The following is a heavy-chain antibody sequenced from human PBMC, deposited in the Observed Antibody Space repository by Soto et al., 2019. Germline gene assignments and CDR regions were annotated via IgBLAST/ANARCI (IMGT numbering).Heavy chain of an antibody. D-gene: IGHD1-1*01. Sequence: SETLSLTCAVYGGSFGDYYGSWIRQPPGKGLEWIGEINHSGSTNYNPSLKSRVTISVDTSKNQFSLKLSSVTAADTAVYYCARAAGTIDYWGQGTLVTVSS. V-gene: IGHV4-34*01. J-gene: IGHJ4*02. CDR1: GGSFGDYY. CDR3: ARAAGTIDY. CDR2: INHSGST.